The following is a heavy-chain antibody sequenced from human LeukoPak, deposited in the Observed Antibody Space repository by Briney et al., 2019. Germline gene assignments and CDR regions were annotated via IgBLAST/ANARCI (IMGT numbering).Heavy chain of an antibody. CDR3: ARDLDDYGDKVADY. CDR2: IGSGSRTI. D-gene: IGHD4-17*01. Sequence: GGSLRLSCAASGFTFSSYNMNWVRQAPGKGLEWISYIGSGSRTIYYADSVKGRFTISRDNSKNTLYLQMNSLRAEDTAVYYCARDLDDYGDKVADYWGQGTLVTVSS. V-gene: IGHV3-48*01. CDR1: GFTFSSYN. J-gene: IGHJ4*02.